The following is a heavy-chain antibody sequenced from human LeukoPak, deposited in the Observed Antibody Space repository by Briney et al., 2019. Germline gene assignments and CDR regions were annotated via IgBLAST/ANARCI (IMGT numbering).Heavy chain of an antibody. V-gene: IGHV5-51*01. D-gene: IGHD3-22*01. Sequence: GESLKISCKGSGYSFTSYWIGWVRQMPGKGLEWMGIIYPGDSDTRYSPSFQGQVTISADKSISTAYLQWSSLKASDTAMYYRARRTGYYDSSGYYGIIDYWGQGTLVTVSS. J-gene: IGHJ4*02. CDR3: ARRTGYYDSSGYYGIIDY. CDR1: GYSFTSYW. CDR2: IYPGDSDT.